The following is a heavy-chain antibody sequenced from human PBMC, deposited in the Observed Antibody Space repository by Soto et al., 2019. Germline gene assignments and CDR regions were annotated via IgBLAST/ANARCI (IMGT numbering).Heavy chain of an antibody. J-gene: IGHJ6*02. CDR2: IYYSGST. CDR1: GGSISSSSYY. V-gene: IGHV4-39*01. CDR3: ARILYSGYADV. D-gene: IGHD5-12*01. Sequence: ASETLSLTCTVSGGSISSSSYYWGWIRQPPGKGLEWIGSIYYSGSTYYNPSLKSRVTISVDTSKNQFSLKLSSVTAADTAVYYCARILYSGYADVWGQGTTVTVSS.